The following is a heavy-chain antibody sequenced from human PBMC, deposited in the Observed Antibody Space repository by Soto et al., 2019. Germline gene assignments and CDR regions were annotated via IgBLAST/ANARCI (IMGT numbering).Heavy chain of an antibody. CDR3: SRSPNYYYYGLDL. CDR2: IYYSGST. V-gene: IGHV4-61*01. Sequence: SETLSLTCTVSGGSVSSGTYFWSWIRQSPGKRLEWIAYIYYSGSTNYNPSLKSRATISVDTSKSQVSLTLTSVTAADAAVYYCSRSPNYYYYGLDLWGQGNT. CDR1: GGSVSSGTYF. J-gene: IGHJ6*02. D-gene: IGHD3-10*01.